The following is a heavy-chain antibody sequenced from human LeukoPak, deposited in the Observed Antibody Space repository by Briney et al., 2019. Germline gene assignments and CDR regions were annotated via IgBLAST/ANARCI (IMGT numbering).Heavy chain of an antibody. J-gene: IGHJ4*02. Sequence: SETLSLTCAVYGGSFSGYYWSWIRQPPGKGLEWIGEINHSGSTNYNPSLKSRVTISVDTSKNQFSLKLSSVTAADTAVYYCARGGMYDSSQNRGQGTLVTVSS. CDR3: ARGGMYDSSQN. V-gene: IGHV4-34*01. CDR1: GGSFSGYY. CDR2: INHSGST. D-gene: IGHD3-22*01.